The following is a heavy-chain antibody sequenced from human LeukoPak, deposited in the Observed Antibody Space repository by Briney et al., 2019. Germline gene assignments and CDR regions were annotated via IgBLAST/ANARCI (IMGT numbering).Heavy chain of an antibody. CDR2: IDWDEDK. D-gene: IGHD3-9*01. J-gene: IGHJ4*02. Sequence: SGPTLVNPTQTLTLTCTFSGFSLTTGGMRVNWIRQPPGKALEWLARIDWDEDKFYSTSLRTRLTISKDTSKNQVVLTMTNMDPVDTATYYCARISHFDWFSDYWGQGILVTVSS. CDR1: GFSLTTGGMR. V-gene: IGHV2-70*04. CDR3: ARISHFDWFSDY.